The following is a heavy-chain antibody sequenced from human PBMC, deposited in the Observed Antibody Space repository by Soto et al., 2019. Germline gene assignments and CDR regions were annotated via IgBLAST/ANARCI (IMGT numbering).Heavy chain of an antibody. V-gene: IGHV4-59*01. Sequence: SETLSLTCPVSGGTISSYDWSWIRQPPGKGLEWIGYIYYSGSTNYNPSLKSRVTISVDTSKNQFSLKLSSVTAADTAVYYCARDRVYDYGDYVIDYFDYWGQGTLVTVSS. CDR1: GGTISSYD. CDR3: ARDRVYDYGDYVIDYFDY. CDR2: IYYSGST. J-gene: IGHJ4*02. D-gene: IGHD4-17*01.